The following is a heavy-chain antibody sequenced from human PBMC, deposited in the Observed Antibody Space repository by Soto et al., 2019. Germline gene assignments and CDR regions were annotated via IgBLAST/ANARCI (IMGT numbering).Heavy chain of an antibody. CDR3: ANVAIRGGWSYPFDY. J-gene: IGHJ4*02. V-gene: IGHV3-30*18. CDR2: ISYDGSTR. D-gene: IGHD6-19*01. CDR1: GFTFSTYA. Sequence: QVQLVESGGGVVQPGRSLRLSCAASGFTFSTYAMHWVRQAPGKGLEWVAVISYDGSTRYYIDSVRGRFIISKDNSKNTLYLQMNSLTAEDTAVYYCANVAIRGGWSYPFDYWGQGSLVTVSS.